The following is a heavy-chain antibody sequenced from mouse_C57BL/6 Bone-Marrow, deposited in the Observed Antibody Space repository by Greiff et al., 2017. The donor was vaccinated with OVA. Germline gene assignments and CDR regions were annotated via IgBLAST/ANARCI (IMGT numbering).Heavy chain of an antibody. CDR2: IYPGSGNT. J-gene: IGHJ3*01. D-gene: IGHD1-1*01. Sequence: QVQLQQSGAELVRPGASVKLSCKASGYTFTDYYINWVKQRPGQGLEWIARIYPGSGNTYYNEKFKGKATLTAEKSSSTADMQLSSLTSDDSAVYVCARSVYYGFAYWGQGTMVTVSA. CDR1: GYTFTDYY. CDR3: ARSVYYGFAY. V-gene: IGHV1-76*01.